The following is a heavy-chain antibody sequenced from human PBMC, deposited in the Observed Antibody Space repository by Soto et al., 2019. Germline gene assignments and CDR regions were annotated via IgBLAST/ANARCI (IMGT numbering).Heavy chain of an antibody. D-gene: IGHD6-19*01. Sequence: PGGSLRLSCAASGFTVSSNYMSWVRQAPGKGLEWVSVIYSGGSTYYADSVKGRFTISRDNAKNSLYLQMNSLRAEDTAVYYCARAYSSGWGYYYYGMDVWGQGTTVTVSS. CDR3: ARAYSSGWGYYYYGMDV. CDR1: GFTVSSNY. J-gene: IGHJ6*02. CDR2: IYSGGST. V-gene: IGHV3-53*01.